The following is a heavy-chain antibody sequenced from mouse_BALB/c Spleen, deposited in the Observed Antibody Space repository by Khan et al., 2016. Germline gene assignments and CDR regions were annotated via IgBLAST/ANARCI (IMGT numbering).Heavy chain of an antibody. CDR2: ISYSGST. D-gene: IGHD2-10*02. CDR3: ARRYGNYWFAY. V-gene: IGHV3-2*02. J-gene: IGHJ3*01. CDR1: GYSITSDYA. Sequence: EVQLQESGPGLVKPSQSLSLTCTVTGYSITSDYAWNWIRQFPGNKLEWMGYISYSGSTSYNPSLKSRISITRDTSKNQFFLQLNSVTTEDTATYYCARRYGNYWFAYGGQGTLVTVSA.